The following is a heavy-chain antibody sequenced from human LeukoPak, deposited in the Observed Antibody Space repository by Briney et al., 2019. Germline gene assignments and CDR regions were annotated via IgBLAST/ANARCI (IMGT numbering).Heavy chain of an antibody. CDR3: ARDGYSGNDGL. J-gene: IGHJ4*02. Sequence: SETLSLTCTVSGYSISSGFYWGWIRQPPGKGLEWIGNIHYSGSTYYKPSLKSRVTISVDTSKNQFSLKLSSVTAADTAVYYCARDGYSGNDGLWGQGTLVTVSS. D-gene: IGHD5-12*01. CDR2: IHYSGST. CDR1: GYSISSGFY. V-gene: IGHV4-38-2*02.